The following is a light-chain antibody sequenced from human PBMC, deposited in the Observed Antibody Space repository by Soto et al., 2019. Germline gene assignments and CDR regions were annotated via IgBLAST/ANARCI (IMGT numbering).Light chain of an antibody. V-gene: IGKV3-15*01. CDR3: QHYSNWPPWT. CDR2: GAS. J-gene: IGKJ1*01. CDR1: QSVSNN. Sequence: EIVMTQSPATLSVSPGERATLSCRASQSVSNNLAWYQQKPGQAPRLLIYGASTRATGIPARFSGSGSGTDFTLTISRLQSEDFAIYYCQHYSNWPPWTFGQGTKVEIK.